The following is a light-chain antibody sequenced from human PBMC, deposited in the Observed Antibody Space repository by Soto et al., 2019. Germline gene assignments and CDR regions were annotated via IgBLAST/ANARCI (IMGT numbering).Light chain of an antibody. V-gene: IGLV1-44*01. CDR1: SSNIGTYT. CDR3: AAWDDSLSGHYV. CDR2: NND. Sequence: QAVVTQPPSASGTPGQRITISCSGSSSNIGTYTVNWFQQLPGTAPKLLIYNNDQRPSGVPDRFSAFKYGTAASLAISGLQSEDEADYYCAAWDDSLSGHYVFGTATKLTVL. J-gene: IGLJ1*01.